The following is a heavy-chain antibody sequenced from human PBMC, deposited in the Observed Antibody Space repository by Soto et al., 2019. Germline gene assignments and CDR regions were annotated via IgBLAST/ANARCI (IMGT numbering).Heavy chain of an antibody. CDR2: ISAYNGNT. J-gene: IGHJ4*02. V-gene: IGHV1-18*04. CDR3: ARDLDYDFRAAPSSNPRDY. Sequence: ASVKVSCKASGYTFPSYGISWVRQAPGQGLEGMGWISAYNGNTNYAQKLQGRVTMTTDTSTSTAYMELRSLGSDDTAVYYCARDLDYDFRAAPSSNPRDYWGQGTLVTVSS. D-gene: IGHD3-22*01. CDR1: GYTFPSYG.